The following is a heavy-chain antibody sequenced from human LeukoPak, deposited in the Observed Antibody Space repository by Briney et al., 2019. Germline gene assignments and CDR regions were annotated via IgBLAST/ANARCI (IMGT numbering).Heavy chain of an antibody. CDR1: GGSISNYY. V-gene: IGHV4-59*08. CDR2: VYYTGST. D-gene: IGHD3-22*01. Sequence: SETLSLTCPVSGGSISNYYYWTWIRQPPGKGLEWIGYVYYTGSTNFNPSLKSRVTLSVDTSKNQFSLKLTSVTAADTAVYYCARQERGYDGSGHRAFDIWGQGTMVTISS. J-gene: IGHJ3*02. CDR3: ARQERGYDGSGHRAFDI.